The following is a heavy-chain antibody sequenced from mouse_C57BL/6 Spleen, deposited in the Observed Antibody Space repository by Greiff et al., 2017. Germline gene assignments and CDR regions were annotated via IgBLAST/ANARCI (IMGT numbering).Heavy chain of an antibody. V-gene: IGHV1-18*01. CDR2: INPNNGGT. J-gene: IGHJ4*01. CDR3: ARSSIYYDYERAMDY. Sequence: VQLKQSGPELVKPGASVKIPCKASGYTFTDYNMDWVKQSHGKSLEWIGDINPNNGGTIYNQKFKGKATLTVDKSSSTAYMELRSLTSEDTAVYYCARSSIYYDYERAMDYWGQGTSVTVSS. D-gene: IGHD2-4*01. CDR1: GYTFTDYN.